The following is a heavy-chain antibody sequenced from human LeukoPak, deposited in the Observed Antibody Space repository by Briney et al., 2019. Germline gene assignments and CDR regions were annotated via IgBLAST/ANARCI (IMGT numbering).Heavy chain of an antibody. J-gene: IGHJ4*02. D-gene: IGHD6-13*01. Sequence: SETLSLTCTVSGGSISTYYWSWLRQPPGKGLEWIAYIGYSVSTIYNPSFKSRVTISIDTSKNQFSLKLSSVTAADTAVYYCARHGGSWTFDYWGQGTLVTVSS. CDR1: GGSISTYY. CDR2: IGYSVST. CDR3: ARHGGSWTFDY. V-gene: IGHV4-59*08.